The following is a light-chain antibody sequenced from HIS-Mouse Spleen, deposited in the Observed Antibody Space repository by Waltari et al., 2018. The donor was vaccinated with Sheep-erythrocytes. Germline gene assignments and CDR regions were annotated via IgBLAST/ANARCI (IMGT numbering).Light chain of an antibody. Sequence: QSVLTQPPSASGTPGQRVTIPCSGSSSNIGSNTVTWYQQLPGTAPKLLTYSNNQRPSGVPDRFSGSKSGTSASLAISGLQSEDEADYYCAAWDDSLNGPVFGGGTKLTVL. CDR2: SNN. V-gene: IGLV1-44*01. CDR1: SSNIGSNT. J-gene: IGLJ3*02. CDR3: AAWDDSLNGPV.